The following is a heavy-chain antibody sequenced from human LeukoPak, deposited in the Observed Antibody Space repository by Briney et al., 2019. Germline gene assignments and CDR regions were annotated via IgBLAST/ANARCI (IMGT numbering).Heavy chain of an antibody. CDR1: GFTFSSYA. D-gene: IGHD3-16*01. V-gene: IGHV3-23*01. Sequence: GGSLRLSCAASGFTFSSYAMSWVRQAPGKGLECVSAISGSGGSTYYADSVKGRFTVSRDNSKNTLYLQMNSLRAEDTAVYYCARDPRWGGHYWGQGTLVTVSS. J-gene: IGHJ4*02. CDR2: ISGSGGST. CDR3: ARDPRWGGHY.